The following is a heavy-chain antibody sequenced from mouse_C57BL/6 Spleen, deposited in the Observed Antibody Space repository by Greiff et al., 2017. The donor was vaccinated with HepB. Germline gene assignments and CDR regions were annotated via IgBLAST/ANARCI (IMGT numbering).Heavy chain of an antibody. V-gene: IGHV1-55*01. Sequence: VQLQQPGADLVKPGASVKMSCKASGYTFTSYWITWVRQRPGQGLEWIGDIYPGGGSTNYNEKVKGKATLTVDTSSRTDNMQLSRLTSEDSAVYSCASAYYYGTGGEYWGQGPTLT. CDR2: IYPGGGST. CDR1: GYTFTSYW. D-gene: IGHD1-1*01. J-gene: IGHJ2*01. CDR3: ASAYYYGTGGEY.